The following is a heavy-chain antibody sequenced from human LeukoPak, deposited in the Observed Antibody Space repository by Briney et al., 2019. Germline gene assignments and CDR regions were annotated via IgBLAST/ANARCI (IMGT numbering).Heavy chain of an antibody. CDR2: INPNSGST. D-gene: IGHD6-19*01. Sequence: ASVKVSCKASGYTFTGYYMHWVRQAPGQGLEWMGWINPNSGSTNYAQKFQGRVTMTRDTSISTAYMELRSLRSDDTAVYYCARDRAKAVAGINGYWGQGTLVTVSS. CDR3: ARDRAKAVAGINGY. J-gene: IGHJ4*02. CDR1: GYTFTGYY. V-gene: IGHV1-2*02.